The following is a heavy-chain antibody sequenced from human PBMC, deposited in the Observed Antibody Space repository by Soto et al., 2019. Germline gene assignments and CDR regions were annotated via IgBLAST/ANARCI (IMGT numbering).Heavy chain of an antibody. V-gene: IGHV3-33*01. Sequence: QVQLVESGGGVVQPGRSLRLSCAASGFTFSSYGMHWVRQAPGKGLEWVAVIWYDASNKYYADSVKGRFTISRDNSKNTLSLQMNSLRAEDTAVYYCARDCAGYSSGWYQMVGFDYWGQGTLVTVSS. J-gene: IGHJ4*02. D-gene: IGHD6-19*01. CDR3: ARDCAGYSSGWYQMVGFDY. CDR2: IWYDASNK. CDR1: GFTFSSYG.